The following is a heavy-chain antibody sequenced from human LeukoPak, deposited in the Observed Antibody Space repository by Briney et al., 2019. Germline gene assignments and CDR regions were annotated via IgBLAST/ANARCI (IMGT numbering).Heavy chain of an antibody. J-gene: IGHJ4*02. CDR1: GYIFTSYG. V-gene: IGHV1-18*01. D-gene: IGHD3-16*01. CDR2: MNAYNGDT. CDR3: ARGGPAARLITFGGVTDY. Sequence: VASVKVSCKASGYIFTSYGISWVRQAPGQGLEWMGWMNAYNGDTNYAQKFQGRVTMTTDKSKSTACMELRSLRSDDTAGYYCARGGPAARLITFGGVTDYWGQGTLVTVSS.